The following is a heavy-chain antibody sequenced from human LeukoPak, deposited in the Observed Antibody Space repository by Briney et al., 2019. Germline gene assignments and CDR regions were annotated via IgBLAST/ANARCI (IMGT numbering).Heavy chain of an antibody. Sequence: PSETLSLTCTVSDDSITMYYWTWLRQPPGKGLEWIGYIYYSGSTNYNPSLKSRGTISVDKSKNQYSLSLDSVTAADTAVYYCARGLASGYPPIPFDYWGQGTLVTVSS. CDR2: IYYSGST. J-gene: IGHJ4*02. CDR3: ARGLASGYPPIPFDY. D-gene: IGHD3-3*01. V-gene: IGHV4-59*12. CDR1: DDSITMYY.